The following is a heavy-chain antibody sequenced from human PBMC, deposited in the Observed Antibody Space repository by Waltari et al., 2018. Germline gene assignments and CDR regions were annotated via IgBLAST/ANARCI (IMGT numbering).Heavy chain of an antibody. Sequence: EVQLLESGGALIQPGGSLRLSCVASGFDFSDYAMSWVRQTPGQGLEWVSTISGRGDDTYDADSVKGRFIISRDNSKNSLFLEMNSLRADDTAVYFCVKDRRYCSGGACYPFEYWGQGTHVTVAS. CDR3: VKDRRYCSGGACYPFEY. CDR1: GFDFSDYA. D-gene: IGHD2-15*01. J-gene: IGHJ4*02. CDR2: ISGRGDDT. V-gene: IGHV3-23*01.